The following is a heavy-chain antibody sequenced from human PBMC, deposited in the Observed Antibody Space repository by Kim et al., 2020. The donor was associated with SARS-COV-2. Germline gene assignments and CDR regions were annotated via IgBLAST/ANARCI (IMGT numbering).Heavy chain of an antibody. V-gene: IGHV4-34*01. D-gene: IGHD3-3*01. J-gene: IGHJ4*01. Sequence: SETLSLTCAVYGGSFSGYYWSWIRQPPGKGLEWIGEINHSGSTNYNPSLKSRVTISVDTSKNQFSLKLSSVTAADTAVYYCARGLQGLTIFGVVIRYFD. CDR1: GGSFSGYY. CDR3: ARGLQGLTIFGVVIRYFD. CDR2: INHSGST.